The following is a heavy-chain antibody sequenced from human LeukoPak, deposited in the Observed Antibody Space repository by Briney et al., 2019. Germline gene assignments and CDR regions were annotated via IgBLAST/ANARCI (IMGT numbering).Heavy chain of an antibody. V-gene: IGHV1-8*01. J-gene: IGHJ5*02. CDR1: GYTFTSYD. CDR2: MNPNSGNT. D-gene: IGHD2-15*01. CDR3: ARGGGRYCSGGSCPYSNPHH. Sequence: ASVKVSCKASGYTFTSYDINWVRQATGQGLEWMGWMNPNSGNTGYAQKFQGRVTMTRNTSISTAYMELSSLRSEDTAVYYCARGGGRYCSGGSCPYSNPHHWGQGTLVTVSS.